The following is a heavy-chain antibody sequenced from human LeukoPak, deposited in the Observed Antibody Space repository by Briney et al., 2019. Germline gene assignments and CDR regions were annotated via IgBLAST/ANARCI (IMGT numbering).Heavy chain of an antibody. V-gene: IGHV4-39*07. CDR1: GGSISSSSYY. CDR2: IYYSGST. D-gene: IGHD2-15*01. Sequence: SETLSLTCTVSGGSISSSSYYWGWIRQPPGKGLEWIGIIYYSGSTYYNPSLKSRVTISVDTSKNQFSLKLSSVTAADTAVYYCASGVEVVRFNYWGQGTLVTVSS. J-gene: IGHJ4*02. CDR3: ASGVEVVRFNY.